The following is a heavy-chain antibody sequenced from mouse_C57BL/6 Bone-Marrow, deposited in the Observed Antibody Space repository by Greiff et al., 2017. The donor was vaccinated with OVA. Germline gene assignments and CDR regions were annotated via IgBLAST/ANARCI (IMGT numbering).Heavy chain of an antibody. CDR2: IYPRVGST. CDR1: GYTFTDHT. Sequence: VQRVESDAELVKPGASVKISCKVSGYTFTDHTIHWMKQRPEQGLEWIGYIYPRVGSTKYNEKFKGKATLTADKSSSTAYMQLNRLTSEDSAVXFYASGDTTVVPYFDYWGQGTTLTVSS. J-gene: IGHJ2*01. V-gene: IGHV1-78*01. CDR3: ASGDTTVVPYFDY. D-gene: IGHD1-1*01.